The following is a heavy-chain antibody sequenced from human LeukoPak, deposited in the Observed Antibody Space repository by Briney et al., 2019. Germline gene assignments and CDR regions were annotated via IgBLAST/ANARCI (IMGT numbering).Heavy chain of an antibody. CDR3: ARDKVNYRGIVVVPAPAFDP. J-gene: IGHJ5*02. V-gene: IGHV4-31*03. Sequence: SQTLSLTCTVSGGSISSGGYYWSWIRQHPGKGLEWIGYIYYSGSTYYNPSLKSRVTISVDTSKNQFSLKLSSVTAADTAVYYCARDKVNYRGIVVVPAPAFDPWGQGTLVTVSS. D-gene: IGHD2-2*01. CDR2: IYYSGST. CDR1: GGSISSGGYY.